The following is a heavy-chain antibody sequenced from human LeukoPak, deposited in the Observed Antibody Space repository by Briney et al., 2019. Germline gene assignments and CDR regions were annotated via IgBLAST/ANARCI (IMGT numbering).Heavy chain of an antibody. V-gene: IGHV3-30-3*01. CDR3: ATDDYGPAGY. CDR1: GFTFSSYA. D-gene: IGHD4-17*01. J-gene: IGHJ4*02. Sequence: GGSLRLSCAASGFTFSSYAMHWVRQAPGKGLEWVAVISYDGSNKYYADSVKGRFTISRDNSKNTLYLQMNSLRAEDTAVYYCATDDYGPAGYGGQGTLVIVSS. CDR2: ISYDGSNK.